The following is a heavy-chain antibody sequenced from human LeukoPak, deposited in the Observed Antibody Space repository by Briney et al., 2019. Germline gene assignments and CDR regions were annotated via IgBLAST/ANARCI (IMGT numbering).Heavy chain of an antibody. D-gene: IGHD3-3*01. Sequence: SETLSLTCTVSGGSISSGSYYWRWIRQPAGKGLEWIGRIYTSGSTNYNPSLKSRVTISVDTSKNQFSLKLSSVTAADTAVYYCARVRFLEWFHYYYYYMDVWGKGTTVTVSS. J-gene: IGHJ6*03. V-gene: IGHV4-61*02. CDR1: GGSISSGSYY. CDR2: IYTSGST. CDR3: ARVRFLEWFHYYYYYMDV.